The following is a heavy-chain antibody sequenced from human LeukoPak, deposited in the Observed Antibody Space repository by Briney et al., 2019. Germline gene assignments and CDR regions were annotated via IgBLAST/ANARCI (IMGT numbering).Heavy chain of an antibody. Sequence: EASVKVSCKASGYTFTGYYMHWVRQAPGQGLEWMGWINPNSGGTNYAQKFQGRVTMTRDTSISTACMELNRLRSDDTAVYYCARDRDYGSGIFDYWGQGTLVTVSS. D-gene: IGHD3-10*01. J-gene: IGHJ4*02. V-gene: IGHV1-2*02. CDR1: GYTFTGYY. CDR2: INPNSGGT. CDR3: ARDRDYGSGIFDY.